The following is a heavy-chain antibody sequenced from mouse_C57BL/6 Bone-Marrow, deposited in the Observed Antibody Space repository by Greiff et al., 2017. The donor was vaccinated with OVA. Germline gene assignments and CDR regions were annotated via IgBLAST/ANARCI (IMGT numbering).Heavy chain of an antibody. CDR1: GYTFTDYY. Sequence: QVQLQQSGAELVRPGASVKLSCKAPGYTFTDYYINWVKQRPGQGLEWIARIYPGSGNTYYNEKFKGKATLTAEKSSSTAYMQLSSLASEDAAVYFCARVQTGGDYWGQGTSVTVSS. CDR3: ARVQTGGDY. D-gene: IGHD1-1*02. CDR2: IYPGSGNT. V-gene: IGHV1-76*01. J-gene: IGHJ4*01.